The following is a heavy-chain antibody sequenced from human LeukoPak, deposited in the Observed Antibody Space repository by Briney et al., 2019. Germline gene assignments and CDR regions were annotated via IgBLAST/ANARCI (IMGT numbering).Heavy chain of an antibody. D-gene: IGHD3-16*02. Sequence: GGSLRLSCAASGFTFSSYGMHWVRQAPGKGLEWVAVISYDGSNKYYADSVKGRFTISRDNSKNTLYLQMNSLRAEDTAVYYCAKVGHYDYVWGSYRPGGDYFDYWGQGTLVTVSS. CDR3: AKVGHYDYVWGSYRPGGDYFDY. J-gene: IGHJ4*02. CDR2: ISYDGSNK. V-gene: IGHV3-30*18. CDR1: GFTFSSYG.